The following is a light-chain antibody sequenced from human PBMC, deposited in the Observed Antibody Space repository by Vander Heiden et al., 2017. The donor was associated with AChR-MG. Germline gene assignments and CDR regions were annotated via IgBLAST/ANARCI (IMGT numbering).Light chain of an antibody. CDR1: QSVTNS. CDR3: QQSYSTAWT. J-gene: IGKJ2*02. V-gene: IGKV1-39*01. Sequence: DIQMTQSPSSLSASVGDRVTITCPASQSVTNSLDWYQQKPGKAPNLLIYTASNLQSGVPSRFSGSGSGTHFTLTISSLQPEDFATYYCQQSYSTAWTFGQGTKLEIK. CDR2: TAS.